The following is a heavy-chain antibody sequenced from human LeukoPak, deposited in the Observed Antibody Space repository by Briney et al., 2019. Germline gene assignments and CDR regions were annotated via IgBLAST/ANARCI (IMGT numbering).Heavy chain of an antibody. J-gene: IGHJ6*04. CDR1: GGTFSSYA. Sequence: GASVKVSCKASGGTFSSYAISWVRQAPGQGLEWMGGIIPIFGTANYAQKFQGRVTITADESTSTAYMELSSLRSEDTAVYYCATSITGTTGASWYYYYGMDVWGKGTTVTVSS. CDR3: ATSITGTTGASWYYYYGMDV. V-gene: IGHV1-69*13. D-gene: IGHD1-20*01. CDR2: IIPIFGTA.